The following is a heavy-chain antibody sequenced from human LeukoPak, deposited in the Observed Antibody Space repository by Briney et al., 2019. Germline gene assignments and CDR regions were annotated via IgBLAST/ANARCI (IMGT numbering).Heavy chain of an antibody. J-gene: IGHJ5*02. V-gene: IGHV4-34*01. Sequence: SETLSLTCAVYGGSFSGYNWSWIRQPPGKGLEWIGEINHSGSTNYNPSLKSRVTISVDTSKNQFSLKLSSVTAADTAVYYCARGGGSSDYCNWFDPWGQGTLVTVSS. CDR2: INHSGST. CDR3: ARGGGSSDYCNWFDP. CDR1: GGSFSGYN. D-gene: IGHD4-23*01.